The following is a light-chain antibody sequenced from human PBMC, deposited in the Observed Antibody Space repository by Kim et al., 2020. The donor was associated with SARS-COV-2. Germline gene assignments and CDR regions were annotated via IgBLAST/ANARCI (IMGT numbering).Light chain of an antibody. J-gene: IGLJ2*01. CDR1: SSNIGAGYD. CDR3: QSYDSSLSGSV. CDR2: GNS. Sequence: RCTISCTGSSSNIGAGYDVHWYQQLPGTAPKLLIYGNSNRPSGVPDRFSGSKSGTSASLAITGLQAEDEADYYCQSYDSSLSGSVFGGGTQLTVL. V-gene: IGLV1-40*01.